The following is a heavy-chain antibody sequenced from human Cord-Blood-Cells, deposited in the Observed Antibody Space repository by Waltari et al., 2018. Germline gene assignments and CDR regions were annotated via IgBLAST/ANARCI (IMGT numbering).Heavy chain of an antibody. CDR2: IYYSGST. CDR1: GGSISSRSYS. D-gene: IGHD5-12*01. CDR3: ARHNGESGYDDY. J-gene: IGHJ4*02. V-gene: IGHV4-39*01. Sequence: QLQLQESGPGLVKPSETLSLTCTVPGGSISSRSYSWGWSRQPPGKGLEWIGSIYYSGSTYYNPSLKSRVTISVDTSKNQFSLKLSSVTAADTAVYYCARHNGESGYDDYWGQGTLVTVSS.